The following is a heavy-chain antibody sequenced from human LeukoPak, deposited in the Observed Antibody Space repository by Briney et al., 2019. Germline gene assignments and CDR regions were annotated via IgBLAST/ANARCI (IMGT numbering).Heavy chain of an antibody. CDR2: IYYSGST. CDR1: GGSISSGGYY. D-gene: IGHD2-2*01. J-gene: IGHJ3*02. Sequence: PSETLSLTCTVSGGSISSGGYYWSWIRQPPGKGLEWIGYIYYSGSTNYNPSLKSRVTISVDTSKNQFSLKLSSVTAADTAVYYCARGEYQLLRAAFDIWGQGTMVTVSS. V-gene: IGHV4-61*08. CDR3: ARGEYQLLRAAFDI.